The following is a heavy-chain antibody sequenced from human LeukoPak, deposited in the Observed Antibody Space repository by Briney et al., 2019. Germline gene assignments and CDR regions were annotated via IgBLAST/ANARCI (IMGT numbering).Heavy chain of an antibody. V-gene: IGHV5-51*01. Sequence: GESLKISCKGSGYSFTSYWIGWVRQMPGKGLEWMGIIYPGDSDTGYSPSFQGQVTISADKSISTAYLQWSSLKASDTAMYYCARLSGLLWFGESLTFDYWGQGTLVTVSS. D-gene: IGHD3-10*01. CDR2: IYPGDSDT. CDR1: GYSFTSYW. J-gene: IGHJ4*02. CDR3: ARLSGLLWFGESLTFDY.